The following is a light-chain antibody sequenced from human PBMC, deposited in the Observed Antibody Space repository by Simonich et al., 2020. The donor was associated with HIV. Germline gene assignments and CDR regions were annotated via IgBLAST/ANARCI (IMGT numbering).Light chain of an antibody. CDR1: QSVLYSSNNKNY. V-gene: IGKV4-1*01. CDR2: GAS. J-gene: IGKJ1*01. Sequence: DIVMTQSPDSLAVSLGERATINCKSSQSVLYSSNNKNYLAWYQQKPGQPPRLLIYGASTRESGVPDRFSDSGSGTDFPLTISSLQAEDVALYYCQQYYSTPPTFGQGTKVEIK. CDR3: QQYYSTPPT.